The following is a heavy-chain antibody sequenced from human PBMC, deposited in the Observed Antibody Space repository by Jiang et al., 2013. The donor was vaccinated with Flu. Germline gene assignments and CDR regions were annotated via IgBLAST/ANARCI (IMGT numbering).Heavy chain of an antibody. V-gene: IGHV3-15*01. CDR3: TTDIPPYDFWSGYHPLYYYYGMDV. CDR2: T. Sequence: TDYAAPVKGRFTISRDDSKNTLYLQMNSLKTEDTAVYYCTTDIPPYDFWSGYHPLYYYYGMDVWGQGTTVTVSS. D-gene: IGHD3-3*01. J-gene: IGHJ6*02.